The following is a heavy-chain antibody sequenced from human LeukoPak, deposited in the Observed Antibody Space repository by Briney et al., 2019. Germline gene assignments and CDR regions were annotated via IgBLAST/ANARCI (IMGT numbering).Heavy chain of an antibody. CDR2: IWYDGSNK. CDR3: ARGTHSSSPIPLDY. Sequence: GGSLRLSCAASGFTFSSYGMHWVRQAPGKGLEWVAVIWYDGSNKYYADSVKGRFTISRDNSKNTLYLQMNSLRAEDTAVYYCARGTHSSSPIPLDYWGQGTLVTVSS. CDR1: GFTFSSYG. J-gene: IGHJ4*02. D-gene: IGHD6-6*01. V-gene: IGHV3-33*01.